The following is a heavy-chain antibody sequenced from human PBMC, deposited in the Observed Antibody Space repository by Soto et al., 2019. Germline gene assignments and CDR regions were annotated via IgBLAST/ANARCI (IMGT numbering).Heavy chain of an antibody. CDR2: ISYSGST. D-gene: IGHD2-21*01. V-gene: IGHV4-30-4*01. CDR3: ARIPSP. CDR1: GCSISSGNYY. J-gene: IGHJ5*02. Sequence: TSETLSLTCPVSGCSISSGNYYWSWIRQPPGKGLEWIGFISYSGSTYYSLSLKSRVTISVDTSKNQFSLNLSFVTAADTAVYYCARIPSPWGQGTLVTVSS.